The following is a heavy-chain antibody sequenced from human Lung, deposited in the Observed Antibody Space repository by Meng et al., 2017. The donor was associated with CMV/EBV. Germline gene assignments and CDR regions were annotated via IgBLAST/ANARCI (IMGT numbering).Heavy chain of an antibody. J-gene: IGHJ6*02. D-gene: IGHD2-2*01. CDR3: ARTRIEVEPDGRKIKYYNYGMDV. V-gene: IGHV1-8*01. Sequence: ASVKVSXKASGYTFTTYDINWVRQATGQGLEWMGWMNPNSGNTGYAQKFQGRVTLTRVTSISTAYMELSSLTSDDTAVYYCARTRIEVEPDGRKIKYYNYGMDVWXQGTXVTVSS. CDR1: GYTFTTYD. CDR2: MNPNSGNT.